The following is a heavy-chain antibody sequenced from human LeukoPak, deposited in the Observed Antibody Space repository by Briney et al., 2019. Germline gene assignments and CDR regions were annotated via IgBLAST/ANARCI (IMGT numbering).Heavy chain of an antibody. CDR1: GGSISSSNW. CDR3: ARESEWLLNF. J-gene: IGHJ4*02. CDR2: IYHSGTA. D-gene: IGHD3-3*01. V-gene: IGHV4-4*02. Sequence: SGTLSLTCAVSGGSISSSNWWIWLRQPPGKGLEWIGEIYHSGTAYYNPSLESRATISVDTSKNQFSLKMSAVTAADTAVYYCARESEWLLNFWGQGTLVTVSS.